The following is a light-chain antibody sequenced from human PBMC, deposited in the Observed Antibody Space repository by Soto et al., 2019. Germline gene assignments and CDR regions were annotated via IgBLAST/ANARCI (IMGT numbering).Light chain of an antibody. CDR2: EVS. CDR3: MQGTLWPRT. Sequence: DVVMTQSPLSLPVTLGQPASISCRSSQSLVYSDGNTYLNWFHQRPGQSPRRLIYEVSKRGSGVPDRFSGSGSGTDFTLKISWVEAEDVGVYYCMQGTLWPRTFGQGTKLEIK. CDR1: QSLVYSDGNTY. J-gene: IGKJ2*01. V-gene: IGKV2-30*01.